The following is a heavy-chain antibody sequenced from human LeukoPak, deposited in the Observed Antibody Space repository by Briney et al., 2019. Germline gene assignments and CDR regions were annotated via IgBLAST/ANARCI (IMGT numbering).Heavy chain of an antibody. J-gene: IGHJ6*02. CDR1: GYTFTSYG. CDR2: ISAYNGNT. V-gene: IGHV1-18*01. CDR3: ARARTVAYYSYGMDV. Sequence: RASVKVSCKASGYTFTSYGTSWVRQAPGQGPEWMGWISAYNGNTNYAQNLQGRVTMTTDTTTSTAYMELRSLRSDDTAVYYCARARTVAYYSYGMDVWGQGTTVTVSS. D-gene: IGHD4-23*01.